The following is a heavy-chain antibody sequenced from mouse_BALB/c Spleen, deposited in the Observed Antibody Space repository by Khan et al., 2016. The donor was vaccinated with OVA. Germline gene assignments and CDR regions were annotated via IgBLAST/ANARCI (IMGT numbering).Heavy chain of an antibody. J-gene: IGHJ2*01. CDR2: ISSDSTTI. CDR3: ATSYFYGDYFDY. CDR1: GFAFSSHG. V-gene: IGHV5-17*02. D-gene: IGHD1-1*01. Sequence: EVELVESGGGLVQPGGSRKLSCAASGFAFSSHGMHWVRQAPEKGLEWVAYISSDSTTIYYADTVKGRFTISRDNPKNTLFLQMTSLRSGDPAMYFCATSYFYGDYFDYWGQGTTLTVSS.